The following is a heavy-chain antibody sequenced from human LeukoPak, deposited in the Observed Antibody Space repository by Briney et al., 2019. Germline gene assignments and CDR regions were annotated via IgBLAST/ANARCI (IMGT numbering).Heavy chain of an antibody. CDR2: IYYTGST. V-gene: IGHV4-59*01. CDR3: ARVYQSAEYYFDY. Sequence: KSSETLSLTCPVSGGSISSYYWSWIRQPPGKGLEWIGYIYYTGSTEYHPSLKSRVTISLDTSKNQFSLKLTSVTAADTAVYYCARVYQSAEYYFDYWGQGNLVSVSS. J-gene: IGHJ4*02. CDR1: GGSISSYY. D-gene: IGHD2-2*01.